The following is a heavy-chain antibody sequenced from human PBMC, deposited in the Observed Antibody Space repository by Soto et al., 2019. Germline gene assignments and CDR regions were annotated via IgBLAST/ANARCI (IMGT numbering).Heavy chain of an antibody. Sequence: GGSLRLSCAASGFTVNSNYMTWVRQAPGKGLEWVSTIYSGGMTYHADSVRGRLTISRDNSKNTVYLQMNSLRAEDTAVYYCVKHRVSLVRGISPFDYWGQGALVTVSS. CDR1: GFTVNSNY. D-gene: IGHD3-10*01. CDR2: IYSGGMT. V-gene: IGHV3-53*01. CDR3: VKHRVSLVRGISPFDY. J-gene: IGHJ4*02.